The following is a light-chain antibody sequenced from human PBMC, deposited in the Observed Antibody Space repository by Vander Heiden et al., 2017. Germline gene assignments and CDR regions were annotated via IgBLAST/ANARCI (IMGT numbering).Light chain of an antibody. CDR3: QAWDSSTGGV. CDR1: KLGDKY. Sequence: SYELTQPPSVSVSPGQTASITCSGDKLGDKYACWYQHKPGQSPVLVIYQDSKRPSGIPERFSGSNSGNTATLTISGTQAMDEADYYCQAWDSSTGGVFGTGTKVTVL. J-gene: IGLJ1*01. CDR2: QDS. V-gene: IGLV3-1*01.